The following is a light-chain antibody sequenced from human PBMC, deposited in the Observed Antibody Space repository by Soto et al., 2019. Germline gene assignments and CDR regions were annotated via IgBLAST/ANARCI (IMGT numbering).Light chain of an antibody. Sequence: EIVLTQSPGILSLSPGERATLACRASQSISSDHLAWYQQRPGQSPRLLIYGASSRTTGVPDRFSGSGSGTDFTLTISRLEPEDFVVYYCQHYRSAPFTFGPGTKVDIK. CDR3: QHYRSAPFT. J-gene: IGKJ3*01. V-gene: IGKV3-20*01. CDR2: GAS. CDR1: QSISSDH.